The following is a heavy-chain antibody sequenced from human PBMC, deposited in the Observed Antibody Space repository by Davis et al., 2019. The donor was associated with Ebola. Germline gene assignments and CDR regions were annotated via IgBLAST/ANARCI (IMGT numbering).Heavy chain of an antibody. V-gene: IGHV3-30-3*01. CDR1: GFTFSSYA. CDR2: ISYDGSNK. J-gene: IGHJ6*02. CDR3: AKGPGWLLLDPTIDYYYYGMDV. D-gene: IGHD3-22*01. Sequence: GESLKISCAASGFTFSSYAMHWVRQAPGKGLEWVAVISYDGSNKYYADSVKGRFTISRDNSKNTLYLQMNSLRAEDTAVYYCAKGPGWLLLDPTIDYYYYGMDVWGQGTTVTVSS.